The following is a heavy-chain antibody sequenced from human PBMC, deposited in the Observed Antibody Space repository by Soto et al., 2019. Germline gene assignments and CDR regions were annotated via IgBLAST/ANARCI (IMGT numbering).Heavy chain of an antibody. CDR3: ARDRPGEQHYFDF. Sequence: EVQLVESGGGLVQPGGSLRLSCAASGFIFSSDWMHWVRQAPGGGLVWVSRINTDGSGTTYADAVKGRFTISRDNAKDTLYLQMNSLRAEDTAVYDCARDRPGEQHYFDFWGQGILVTVSS. CDR2: INTDGSGT. J-gene: IGHJ4*02. V-gene: IGHV3-74*01. CDR1: GFIFSSDW. D-gene: IGHD6-6*01.